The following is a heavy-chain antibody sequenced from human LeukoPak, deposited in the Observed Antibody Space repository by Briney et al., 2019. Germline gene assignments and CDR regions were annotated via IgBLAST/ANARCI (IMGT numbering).Heavy chain of an antibody. Sequence: GGSLRLSCVASGFTFSSYAMSWVRQAPGKGLEWVSGISGTGDSTYYADSVKGRFTISRDNSKNTLYLQMNSLRAEDTAAYYCAKMPVSYSSGWSTFDYWGQGNLVTVSS. CDR1: GFTFSSYA. CDR3: AKMPVSYSSGWSTFDY. V-gene: IGHV3-23*01. CDR2: ISGTGDST. J-gene: IGHJ4*02. D-gene: IGHD6-19*01.